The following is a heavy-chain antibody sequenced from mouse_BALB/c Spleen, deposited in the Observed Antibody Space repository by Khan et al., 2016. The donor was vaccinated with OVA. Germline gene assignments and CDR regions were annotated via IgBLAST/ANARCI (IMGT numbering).Heavy chain of an antibody. V-gene: IGHV2-2*02. CDR3: ARRGYDYGRGALFAY. CDR2: IWSAGST. Sequence: VQLQESGPGLVQPSQSLSTTCTVSGFSLTNYSVHWVRQSPGKGLEWLGVIWSAGSTDYNAAFISRLTIRKDNSRSQVFFKMNSLQPNDTAIYYCARRGYDYGRGALFAYWGQGTLVTVSA. J-gene: IGHJ3*01. CDR1: GFSLTNYS. D-gene: IGHD2-4*01.